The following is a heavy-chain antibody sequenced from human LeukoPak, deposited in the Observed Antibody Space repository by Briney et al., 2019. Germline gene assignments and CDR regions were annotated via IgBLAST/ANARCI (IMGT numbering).Heavy chain of an antibody. V-gene: IGHV3-33*01. CDR1: GFTFSSYG. CDR2: IWYDGSNK. D-gene: IGHD3-22*01. J-gene: IGHJ5*02. Sequence: GGSLRLSCAASGFTFSSYGMHWVRQAPGKGLEWVAVIWYDGSNKYYADSVKGRFTISRDNSKNTLYLQINSLRAEDTAVYYCARDQYYYDSSGCPFDPWGQGTLVTVSS. CDR3: ARDQYYYDSSGCPFDP.